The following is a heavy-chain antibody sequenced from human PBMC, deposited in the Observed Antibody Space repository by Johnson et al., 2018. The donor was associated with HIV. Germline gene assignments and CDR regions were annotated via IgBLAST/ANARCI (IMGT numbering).Heavy chain of an antibody. V-gene: IGHV3-15*01. Sequence: VQLVESGGGLVKPGGSLRLSCAASGFTFSSYWMSWVRQAPGKGLEWVGRIKSKIDGGTTDYAAPVKGRFSISRDDAKNTLYLQMNSLETEDTAVYYCTAPIVGAIDAFDIWGQDKGHRLF. CDR1: GFTFSSYW. D-gene: IGHD1-26*01. CDR2: IKSKIDGGTT. CDR3: TAPIVGAIDAFDI. J-gene: IGHJ3*02.